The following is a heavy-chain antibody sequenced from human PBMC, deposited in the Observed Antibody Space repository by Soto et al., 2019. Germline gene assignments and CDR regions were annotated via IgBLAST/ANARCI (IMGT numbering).Heavy chain of an antibody. D-gene: IGHD2-21*02. CDR2: VSSSGNS. CDR1: GDSISSATHY. CDR3: VGRLTSIYNCFDS. V-gene: IGHV4-31*02. Sequence: SETLSLTCTVSGDSISSATHYWNWIRQHPGKGLEWIGYVSSSGNSYYSPSLKSRVFMSVDTSKNLFSLMLSSVTAADTAIYYGVGRLTSIYNCFDSWGQGTQVTVSS. J-gene: IGHJ5*01.